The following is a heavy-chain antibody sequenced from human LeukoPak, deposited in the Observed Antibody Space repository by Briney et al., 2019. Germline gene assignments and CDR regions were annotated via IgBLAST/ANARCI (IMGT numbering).Heavy chain of an antibody. CDR3: ASSLVRADMVTGIDY. CDR1: GGSFSGYY. J-gene: IGHJ4*02. D-gene: IGHD5-18*01. Sequence: SETLSLTCAVYGGSFSGYYWIWIRQPPGKGLEWIGEINRSGSTTYNPSLKSRVTTSLDTSKNQFSLKLSSVTAADTAVYYCASSLVRADMVTGIDYWGQGTLVTVSS. V-gene: IGHV4-34*01. CDR2: INRSGST.